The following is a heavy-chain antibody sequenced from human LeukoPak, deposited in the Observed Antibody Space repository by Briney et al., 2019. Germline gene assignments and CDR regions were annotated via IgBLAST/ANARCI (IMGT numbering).Heavy chain of an antibody. V-gene: IGHV3-48*01. CDR3: ARDRYSDYKFDY. D-gene: IGHD5-12*01. CDR1: GFTFSSYS. CDR2: ISSTSSTI. Sequence: GGSLRLSCGVSGFTFSSYSMNWVRQTPGKGLEWVSYISSTSSTIYYADSVKGRFTISRDNAKNSLYLQMKSLRAEDTAVYYCARDRYSDYKFDYWGQGTLVTVSS. J-gene: IGHJ4*02.